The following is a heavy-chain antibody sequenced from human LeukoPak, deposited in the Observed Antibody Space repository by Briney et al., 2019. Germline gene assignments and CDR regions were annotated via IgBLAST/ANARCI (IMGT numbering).Heavy chain of an antibody. J-gene: IGHJ3*02. Sequence: ASVKVSCKASGYTFTSYDINWVRQATGQGLEWMGWMNPNSGNTGYAQKFQGRVTMTRNTSISTAYMELSSLRSEDTAVYYCAIDCSGGSCRKHDAFDIWGQGTMVTVSS. D-gene: IGHD2-15*01. CDR1: GYTFTSYD. CDR3: AIDCSGGSCRKHDAFDI. CDR2: MNPNSGNT. V-gene: IGHV1-8*01.